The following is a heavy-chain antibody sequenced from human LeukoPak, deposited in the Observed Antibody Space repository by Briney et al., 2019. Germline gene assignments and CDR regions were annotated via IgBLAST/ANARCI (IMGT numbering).Heavy chain of an antibody. J-gene: IGHJ5*02. CDR2: INPSGGST. Sequence: ASVKVSCKASGYTFTSYYMHWVRQAPGQGLEWMGIINPSGGSTSYAQKFQGRVTMTRDTSTSTVYMELSSLRSEDTAVYYCARIGLNYYDSSGYYLHHNWFDPWGQGTLVTVSS. V-gene: IGHV1-46*01. CDR1: GYTFTSYY. CDR3: ARIGLNYYDSSGYYLHHNWFDP. D-gene: IGHD3-22*01.